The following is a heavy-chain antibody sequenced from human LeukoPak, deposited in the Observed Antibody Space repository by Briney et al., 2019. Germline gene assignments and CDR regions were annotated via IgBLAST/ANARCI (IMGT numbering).Heavy chain of an antibody. V-gene: IGHV4-38-2*02. Sequence: SETLSLTCTVSGYSISSGYYWGWIRQPPGKGLEWIGSIYHSGSTYYNPSLKSRVTISVDTSKNQFSLELRSVTAADTAVYYCARVLDYYGSGTRDFDYWGQGTLVTVSS. CDR3: ARVLDYYGSGTRDFDY. CDR2: IYHSGST. J-gene: IGHJ4*02. CDR1: GYSISSGYY. D-gene: IGHD3-10*01.